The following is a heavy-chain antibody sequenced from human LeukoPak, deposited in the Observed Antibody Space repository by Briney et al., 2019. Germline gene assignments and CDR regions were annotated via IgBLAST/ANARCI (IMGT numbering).Heavy chain of an antibody. Sequence: GGSLRLSCAASGFTFSSYAMHWVRQAPGKGLEWVAVISYDGSNKYYPDSVKGRFTISRDNSKNTLYLQMNSLRAEDTAVYYCARVSRPSIAARPIDYWGQGTLVTVSS. CDR1: GFTFSSYA. D-gene: IGHD6-6*01. CDR2: ISYDGSNK. CDR3: ARVSRPSIAARPIDY. V-gene: IGHV3-30-3*01. J-gene: IGHJ4*02.